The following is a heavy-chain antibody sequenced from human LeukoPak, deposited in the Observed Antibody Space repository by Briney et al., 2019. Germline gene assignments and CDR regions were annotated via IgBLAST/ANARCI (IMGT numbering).Heavy chain of an antibody. J-gene: IGHJ4*02. Sequence: ASVKVSCKASGYTFTSYDINWVRQATGQGLEWMGWMNPNSGNTGYAQKFQGRVTMTRNTSISTAYMELSSLRSEDTAVYYCARGRPGYCTNGVCSNIIDYWGQGTLVTVSS. CDR1: GYTFTSYD. V-gene: IGHV1-8*01. CDR3: ARGRPGYCTNGVCSNIIDY. CDR2: MNPNSGNT. D-gene: IGHD2-8*01.